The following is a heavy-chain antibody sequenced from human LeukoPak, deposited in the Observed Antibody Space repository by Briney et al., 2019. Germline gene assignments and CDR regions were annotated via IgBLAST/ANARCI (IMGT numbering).Heavy chain of an antibody. CDR2: INPSGGST. CDR3: AREPSIVGATSAWDY. Sequence: ASVKVSCKASGYTFTGYYMHWVRQAPGQGLEWMGIINPSGGSTSYAQKFQGRVTMTRDMSTSTVYMELSSLRSEDTAVYYCAREPSIVGATSAWDYWGQGTLVTVSS. V-gene: IGHV1-46*01. CDR1: GYTFTGYY. J-gene: IGHJ4*02. D-gene: IGHD1-26*01.